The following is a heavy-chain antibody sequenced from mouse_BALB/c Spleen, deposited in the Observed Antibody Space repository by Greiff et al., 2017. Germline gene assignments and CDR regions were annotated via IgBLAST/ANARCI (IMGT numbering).Heavy chain of an antibody. CDR3: ARRNGNYESYAMDY. CDR2: ISSGSSTI. CDR1: GFTFSSFG. D-gene: IGHD2-1*01. J-gene: IGHJ4*01. Sequence: VESGGGLVQPGGSRKLSCAASGFTFSSFGMHWVRQAPEKGLEWVAYISSGSSTIYYADTVKGRFTISRDNPKNTLFLQMTSLRSEDTAMYYCARRNGNYESYAMDYWGQGTSVTVSS. V-gene: IGHV5-17*02.